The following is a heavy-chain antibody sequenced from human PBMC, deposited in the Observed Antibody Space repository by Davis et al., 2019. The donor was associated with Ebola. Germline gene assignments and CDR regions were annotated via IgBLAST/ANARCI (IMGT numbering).Heavy chain of an antibody. Sequence: PGGSLRLSCAASGFTFSSYAMHWVRQAPGKGLEWVAVISYDGSNKYYADSVKGRFTISRDNSKNTLYLQMNSLRAEDTAVYYCAKDLMGYFDLWDRGTLVTVSS. CDR1: GFTFSSYA. V-gene: IGHV3-30*04. J-gene: IGHJ2*01. CDR3: AKDLMGYFDL. CDR2: ISYDGSNK.